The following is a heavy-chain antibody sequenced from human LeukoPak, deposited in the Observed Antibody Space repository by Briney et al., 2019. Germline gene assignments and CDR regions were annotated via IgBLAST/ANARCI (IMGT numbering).Heavy chain of an antibody. J-gene: IGHJ4*02. CDR2: ISGSGGST. D-gene: IGHD3-10*01. CDR3: AKDLSGGSGSYYTLPDY. CDR1: GFTFSSYG. V-gene: IGHV3-23*01. Sequence: GGSLRLSCAASGFTFSSYGMSWVRQAPGKGLEWVSAISGSGGSTYYADSVKGRFTISRDNSKNTLYLQMNSLRAEDTAVYYCAKDLSGGSGSYYTLPDYWGQGTLVTVSS.